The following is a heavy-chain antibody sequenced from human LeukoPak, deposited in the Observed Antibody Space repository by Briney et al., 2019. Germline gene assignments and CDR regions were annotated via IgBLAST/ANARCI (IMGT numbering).Heavy chain of an antibody. CDR2: ISGSGGST. J-gene: IGHJ6*02. V-gene: IGHV3-23*01. CDR3: AKGVVIDQYYYYGMDV. Sequence: PGGSLRLSCAASGFTFSSYAMSWVRQAPGKGLEWVSSISGSGGSTYSADSEKGRFTISRDNSKKTLYLQMNSLRAEDTAEYYCAKGVVIDQYYYYGMDVWGQGTTVTVSS. CDR1: GFTFSSYA. D-gene: IGHD3-3*01.